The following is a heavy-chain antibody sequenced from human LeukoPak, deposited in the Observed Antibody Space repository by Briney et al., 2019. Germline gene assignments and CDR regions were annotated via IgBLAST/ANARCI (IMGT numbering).Heavy chain of an antibody. D-gene: IGHD5-12*01. CDR2: IKPEGSEK. V-gene: IGHV3-7*01. CDR1: GFSLSTYW. CDR3: TRDSGYNAFDI. J-gene: IGHJ3*02. Sequence: GGSLRLSCEASGFSLSTYWMSWVRQAPGKGLEWVANIKPEGSEKNYVDSVKGRFTISRDNAKNSLYLQMNSLRVEDTAVYYCTRDSGYNAFDIWGQGTMATVSS.